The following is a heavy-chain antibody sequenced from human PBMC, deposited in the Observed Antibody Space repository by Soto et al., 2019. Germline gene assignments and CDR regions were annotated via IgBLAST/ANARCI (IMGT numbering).Heavy chain of an antibody. V-gene: IGHV1-46*01. Sequence: ASVKVSCKASGYTFTSYYMHWVRQAPGQGLEWMGIINPSGGSTSYAQKFQGRVTMTRDTSTSAVYMELSSLRSEDTAVYYCARTADTAMVPQPSNWFDPWGQGTLVTVSS. J-gene: IGHJ5*02. CDR2: INPSGGST. CDR3: ARTADTAMVPQPSNWFDP. D-gene: IGHD5-18*01. CDR1: GYTFTSYY.